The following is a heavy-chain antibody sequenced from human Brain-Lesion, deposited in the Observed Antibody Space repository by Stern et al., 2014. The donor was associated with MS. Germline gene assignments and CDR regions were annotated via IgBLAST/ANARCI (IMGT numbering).Heavy chain of an antibody. CDR1: GDSITSGGYY. CDR2: IYYSGAT. CDR3: ARDWSGTSIHLAPAYGGHIRFDP. D-gene: IGHD5-18*01. V-gene: IGHV4-31*03. J-gene: IGHJ5*02. Sequence: QVQLVESGPGLVKPSQTLSLTCTVSGDSITSGGYYWSWIRQHPGRGLEWIGYIYYSGATFYNPSLKSRVTISLDTSQNQFSLRLSSLTAADTAIYYCARDWSGTSIHLAPAYGGHIRFDPWGQGILVTVSS.